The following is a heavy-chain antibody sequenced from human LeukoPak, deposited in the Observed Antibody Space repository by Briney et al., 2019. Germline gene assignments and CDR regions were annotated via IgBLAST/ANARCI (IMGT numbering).Heavy chain of an antibody. J-gene: IGHJ5*02. CDR3: ARADYDFWSGYYYNWFDP. Sequence: PGGSLRLSCAASGFTLSNYGMHWVRQAPGKGLEWVAFIRYDGNKKDYPDSVKGRFTISRDESKNTLYLQMNSLRAEDTAVYYCARADYDFWSGYYYNWFDPWGQGTLVTVSS. V-gene: IGHV3-30*02. CDR1: GFTLSNYG. D-gene: IGHD3-3*01. CDR2: IRYDGNKK.